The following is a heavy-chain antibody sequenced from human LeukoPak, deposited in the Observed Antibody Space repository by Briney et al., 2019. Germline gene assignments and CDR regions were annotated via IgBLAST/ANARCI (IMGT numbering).Heavy chain of an antibody. Sequence: PSETLSLTCAVYGGSFSGYYWSWIRQPPGKGLEWIGEINHSGSTNYNPSLKSRVTISVDTFKNQFSLKLSSVTAADTAVYYCAGAHPQRYFDWLSVSYFDYWGQGTLVTVSS. CDR1: GGSFSGYY. V-gene: IGHV4-34*01. CDR3: AGAHPQRYFDWLSVSYFDY. J-gene: IGHJ4*02. CDR2: INHSGST. D-gene: IGHD3-9*01.